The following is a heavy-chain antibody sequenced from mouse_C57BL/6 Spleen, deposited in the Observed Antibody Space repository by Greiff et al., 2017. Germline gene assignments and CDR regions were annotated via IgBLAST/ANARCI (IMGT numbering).Heavy chain of an antibody. D-gene: IGHD1-2*01. V-gene: IGHV1-72*01. CDR2: IDPISGGT. CDR1: GYTFTSYW. J-gene: IGHJ2*01. Sequence: VQLQQPGAELVKPGASVKLSCKASGYTFTSYWMPWVKQRPGRGLEWIGRIDPISGGTKYNEKFTGKATMTVDKSSSTAYMQLSSLTSEDSAVCYFARHYCGDYWGQGTTLTVSS. CDR3: ARHYCGDY.